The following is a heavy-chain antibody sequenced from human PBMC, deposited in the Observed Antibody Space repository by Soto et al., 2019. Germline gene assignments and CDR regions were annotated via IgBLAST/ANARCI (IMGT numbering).Heavy chain of an antibody. CDR1: GFTFSDHY. D-gene: IGHD1-26*01. Sequence: ESGGGLVQPGGSLRLSCAASGFTFSDHYMDWVRQAPGKALEWVGRVRNKANSYTTEYAASVKGRFTVSRDESRNSLYLQMNSLKTEDTAVYYGARPLVRDAGRGFEIWGQGTMVTVSS. CDR2: VRNKANSYTT. J-gene: IGHJ3*02. CDR3: ARPLVRDAGRGFEI. V-gene: IGHV3-72*01.